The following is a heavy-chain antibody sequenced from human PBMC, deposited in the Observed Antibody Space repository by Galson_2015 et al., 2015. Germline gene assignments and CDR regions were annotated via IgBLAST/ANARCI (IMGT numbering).Heavy chain of an antibody. CDR1: GFTFSSYA. CDR2: ISYDGSNK. V-gene: IGHV3-30-3*01. J-gene: IGHJ3*02. CDR3: ARTQDSSGYEGAFDI. D-gene: IGHD3-22*01. Sequence: SLRLSCAASGFTFSSYAMHWVRQAPGKGLEWVAVISYDGSNKYYADSVKGRFTISRDNSKNTLYLQMNSLRAEDTAVYYCARTQDSSGYEGAFDIWGQGTMVTVSS.